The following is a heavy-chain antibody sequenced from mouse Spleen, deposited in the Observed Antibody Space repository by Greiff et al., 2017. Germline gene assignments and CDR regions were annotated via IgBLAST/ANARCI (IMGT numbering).Heavy chain of an antibody. CDR3: ARDGVGNYAMDY. J-gene: IGHJ4*01. Sequence: VQLQQSGPELVKPGDSVKISCKASGYSFTGYFMNWVMQSHGKSLEWIGRINPYNGDTFYNQKFKGKATLTVDKSSSTAHMELRSLTSEDSAVYYCARDGVGNYAMDYWGQGTSVTVSS. CDR1: GYSFTGYF. D-gene: IGHD1-1*01. CDR2: INPYNGDT. V-gene: IGHV1-20*01.